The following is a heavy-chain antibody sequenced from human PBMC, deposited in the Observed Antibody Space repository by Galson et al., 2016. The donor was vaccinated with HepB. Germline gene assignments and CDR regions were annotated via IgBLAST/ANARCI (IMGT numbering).Heavy chain of an antibody. V-gene: IGHV3-48*02. CDR2: ISDSSTHI. CDR3: AEDTAVYARSRGMDV. D-gene: IGHD2-8*01. J-gene: IGHJ6*02. Sequence: SLRLSCAASGFTFSTYGMNWVRQAPGKGLEWVSYISDSSTHIYCIDSVRGRFTISRDNAKNSLYLQMNSLRDEDKVSYYCAEDTAVYARSRGMDVWGRGTTVTGSS. CDR1: GFTFSTYG.